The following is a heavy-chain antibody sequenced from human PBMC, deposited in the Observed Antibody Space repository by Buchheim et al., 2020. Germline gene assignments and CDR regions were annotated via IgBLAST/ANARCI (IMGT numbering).Heavy chain of an antibody. J-gene: IGHJ4*02. CDR2: VHYTGTT. V-gene: IGHV4-39*01. CDR3: ARHSDAYNFFDY. Sequence: QVQLQESGPGLLKPSETLSLTCTVSGGSISTTTYYWDWIRQSPGKGLEWIGNVHYTGTTYYNPSLKNRVTMSVDTSTNHLSLKLISVTAADTALYYCARHSDAYNFFDYWGQGTL. D-gene: IGHD5-24*01. CDR1: GGSISTTTYY.